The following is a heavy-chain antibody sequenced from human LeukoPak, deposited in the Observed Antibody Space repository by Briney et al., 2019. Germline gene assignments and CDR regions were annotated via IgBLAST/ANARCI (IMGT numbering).Heavy chain of an antibody. J-gene: IGHJ3*02. Sequence: SETLSLTCTVSGGSISSYYWGWIRQPPGKGLEWIGSIYYSGSTYYNPSLKSRVTISVDTSKNQFSLKLSSVTAADTAVYYCARDPIVVVDAFDIWGQGTMVTVSS. CDR1: GGSISSYY. V-gene: IGHV4-39*07. CDR3: ARDPIVVVDAFDI. D-gene: IGHD3-22*01. CDR2: IYYSGST.